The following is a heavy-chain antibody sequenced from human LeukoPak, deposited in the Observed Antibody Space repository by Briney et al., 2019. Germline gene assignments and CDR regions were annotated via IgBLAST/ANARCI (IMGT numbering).Heavy chain of an antibody. D-gene: IGHD3-10*02. V-gene: IGHV3-23*01. J-gene: IGHJ6*04. CDR2: ISEDGRDT. Sequence: GGSLRLSYTASGFTFKNYAMSWVRQAPGKGLEWVSTISEDGRDTYYADSVKGRFTISRDNAKNSLYLQMNSLRAEDTAVYYCAELGITMIGGVWGKGTTVTISS. CDR3: AELGITMIGGV. CDR1: GFTFKNYA.